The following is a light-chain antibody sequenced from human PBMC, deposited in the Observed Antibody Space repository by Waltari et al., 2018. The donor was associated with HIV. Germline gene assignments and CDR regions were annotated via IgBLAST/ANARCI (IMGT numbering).Light chain of an antibody. Sequence: QSALAQPPSASVSPGPSVTISCTGTSSHVGGYSYVSWYQQHPGKAPKLMIYEVSKRPSGVPDRFSGSKSGNAASLTVSGLQAEDEADYYCSSYAGSNNVIFGGGTKLTVL. CDR2: EVS. CDR1: SSHVGGYSY. J-gene: IGLJ2*01. CDR3: SSYAGSNNVI. V-gene: IGLV2-8*01.